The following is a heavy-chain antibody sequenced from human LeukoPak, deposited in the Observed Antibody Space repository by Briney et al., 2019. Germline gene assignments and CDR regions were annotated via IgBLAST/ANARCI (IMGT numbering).Heavy chain of an antibody. CDR3: ARGDDSGYYDYFDY. V-gene: IGHV3-53*01. Sequence: GGSLRLSCSASGFTFSSYAMRWVRQAPGKGLEWVSTIYTGGNTYYAASVKGRFTISRDFSKNTAFLHMNSLRAEDTAMYYCARGDDSGYYDYFDYWGQGALVTVSS. D-gene: IGHD5-12*01. CDR1: GFTFSSYA. J-gene: IGHJ4*02. CDR2: IYTGGNT.